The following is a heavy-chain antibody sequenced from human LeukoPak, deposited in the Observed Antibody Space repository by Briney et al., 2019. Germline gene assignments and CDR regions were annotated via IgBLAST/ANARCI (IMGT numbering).Heavy chain of an antibody. J-gene: IGHJ4*02. Sequence: TGGSLRLSCAASGFTFSGSAMHWVRQASGKGLEWVGRIRSKANSYATAYAESVKGRFTVSRDDSKNTAYLQMNSLRAEDTAVYYCAKEDHYVILTGYPPFFDYWGQGTLVTVSS. V-gene: IGHV3-73*01. CDR3: AKEDHYVILTGYPPFFDY. CDR1: GFTFSGSA. CDR2: IRSKANSYAT. D-gene: IGHD3-9*01.